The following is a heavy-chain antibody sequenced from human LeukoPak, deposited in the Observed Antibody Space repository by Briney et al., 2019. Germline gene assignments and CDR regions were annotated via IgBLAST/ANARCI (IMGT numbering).Heavy chain of an antibody. J-gene: IGHJ4*02. CDR2: ISHSGST. CDR1: GGSISSSNW. CDR3: AREAAAARGRFDY. D-gene: IGHD6-13*01. V-gene: IGHV4-4*02. Sequence: KPSGTLSLACAVSGGSISSSNWWSWVRQPPGKGLEWLGEISHSGSTDYNPSLKSRVTMSVDKSKNQFSLKVTFVTVADTAVYYCAREAAAARGRFDYWRQGTLVTVSS.